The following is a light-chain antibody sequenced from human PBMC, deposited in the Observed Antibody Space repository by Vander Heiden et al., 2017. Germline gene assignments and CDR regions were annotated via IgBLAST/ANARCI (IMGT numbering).Light chain of an antibody. Sequence: EIVLTQSPATLSLSPGERATLSCRASQSVSSYLAWYQQKPGQAPRLLIYDASNRATGIPDRFSGSGSGTDFTLTSSSREPEDFAVYYGQQRSNWYTFGQGTKLEIK. CDR2: DAS. V-gene: IGKV3-11*01. CDR3: QQRSNWYT. CDR1: QSVSSY. J-gene: IGKJ2*01.